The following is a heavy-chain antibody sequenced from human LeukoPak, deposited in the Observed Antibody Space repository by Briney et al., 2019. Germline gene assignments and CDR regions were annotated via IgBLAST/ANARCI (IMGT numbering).Heavy chain of an antibody. CDR1: GGSISSSSYY. V-gene: IGHV4-39*07. D-gene: IGHD3-9*01. CDR2: IYYSGST. CDR3: VRGGGYDTLTGYSFHYGMDV. Sequence: SETLSLTCTVSGGSISSSSYYWGWIRQPPGKGLEWIGSIYYSGSTYYNPSLKSRVTISVDTSKNQFSLKLSSVTAADTAVYYCVRGGGYDTLTGYSFHYGMDVWGQGTTVTVSS. J-gene: IGHJ6*02.